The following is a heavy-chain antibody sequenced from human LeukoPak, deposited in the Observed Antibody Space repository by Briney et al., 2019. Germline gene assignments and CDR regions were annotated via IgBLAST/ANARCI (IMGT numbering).Heavy chain of an antibody. J-gene: IGHJ4*02. V-gene: IGHV4-34*01. CDR3: ARPSWVRWLQLGCYFDY. CDR1: GGSFSGYY. CDR2: INHSGST. Sequence: PSETLSLTCAVHGGSFSGYYWSWIRQPPGKGLEWIGEINHSGSTNYNPSLKSRVTISVDTSKNQFSLKLSSVTAADTAVYYCARPSWVRWLQLGCYFDYWGQGTLVTVSS. D-gene: IGHD5-24*01.